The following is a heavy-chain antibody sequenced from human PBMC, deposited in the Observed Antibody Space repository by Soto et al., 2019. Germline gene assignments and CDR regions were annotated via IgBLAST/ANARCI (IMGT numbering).Heavy chain of an antibody. CDR2: TYHSGST. V-gene: IGHV4-30-2*01. Sequence: TSETLSLTCTVSWGSISSGGYSWSWIRQPPGKGLEWIGYTYHSGSTYYNPSLKSRVTISVDRSKNQFSLKLSSVTAADTAVYYCAASCVGCGGFNYYGMDVWGQGTTVTVSS. CDR1: WGSISSGGYS. D-gene: IGHD2-21*01. J-gene: IGHJ6*02. CDR3: AASCVGCGGFNYYGMDV.